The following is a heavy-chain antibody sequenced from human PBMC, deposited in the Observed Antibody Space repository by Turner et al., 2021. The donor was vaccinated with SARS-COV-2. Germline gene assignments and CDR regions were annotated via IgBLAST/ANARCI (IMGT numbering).Heavy chain of an antibody. CDR1: AFTFSSYS. V-gene: IGHV3-33*08. D-gene: IGHD2-15*01. J-gene: IGHJ4*02. CDR3: AREEGIYDSVGSCYSLDY. Sequence: QVQLVESGGGLVKPAGSIRLTCAASAFTFSSYSMNWVRQAPVKWLERVEVIWYDGSNKYYADSVKSRFTISRDKSKITLYLEMNSLRAVDTAVYYCAREEGIYDSVGSCYSLDYWGQGTLVTVSS. CDR2: IWYDGSNK.